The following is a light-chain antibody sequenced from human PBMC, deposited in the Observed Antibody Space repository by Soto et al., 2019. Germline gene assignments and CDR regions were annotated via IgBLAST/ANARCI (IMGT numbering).Light chain of an antibody. Sequence: EIVMTRSPATLSVSPGERATLSCRASQSVSNYLAWYQQKPGQAPRLLIYGASTRATGIPARFSGGGSETDFTLTISSLQSEDFAVYYCQQYHNWPPLTFGGGTKVEIK. CDR2: GAS. V-gene: IGKV3-15*01. J-gene: IGKJ4*01. CDR1: QSVSNY. CDR3: QQYHNWPPLT.